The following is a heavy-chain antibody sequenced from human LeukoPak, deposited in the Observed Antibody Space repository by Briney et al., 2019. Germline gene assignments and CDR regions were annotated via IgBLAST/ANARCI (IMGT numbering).Heavy chain of an antibody. V-gene: IGHV3-30*04. D-gene: IGHD6-13*01. CDR1: GFTFSSYA. CDR3: ARDQFPGRGQQLVLRNFDY. Sequence: PGGSLRLSCAASGFTFSSYAMHWVRQAPGKGLVWVAVISYDGSNKYYADSVKGRFTISRDNSENTLYLQMNSLRAEDTAVYYCARDQFPGRGQQLVLRNFDYWGQGTLVTVSS. J-gene: IGHJ4*02. CDR2: ISYDGSNK.